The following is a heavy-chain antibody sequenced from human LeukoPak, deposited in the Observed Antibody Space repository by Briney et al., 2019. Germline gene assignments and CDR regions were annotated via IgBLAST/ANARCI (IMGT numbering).Heavy chain of an antibody. Sequence: KPSETLSLTCSVSGYSISSGYYWGWIPQPPGKGLGWIGSIYHSGSIYYNPSLKRRVPISVDTSKTKFSLKLSSVTAADTAVYYCARTSRKYQLQSFDYWGQGTLVTVSS. CDR3: ARTSRKYQLQSFDY. J-gene: IGHJ4*02. D-gene: IGHD2-2*01. CDR2: IYHSGSI. V-gene: IGHV4-38-2*01. CDR1: GYSISSGYY.